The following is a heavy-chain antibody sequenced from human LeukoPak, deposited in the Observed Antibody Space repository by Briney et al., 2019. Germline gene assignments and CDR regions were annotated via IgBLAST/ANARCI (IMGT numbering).Heavy chain of an antibody. CDR2: INPSGGST. V-gene: IGHV1-46*01. D-gene: IGHD3-3*01. CDR3: ARRYYDFWSGYYTGWYYFDY. CDR1: GYTFTSYY. Sequence: GASVKVSCKASGYTFTSYYMHWVRQAPGQGLEWMGIINPSGGSTSYAQKFQGRVTMTRDMSTSTVYMELSSLRSEDTAVYYCARRYYDFWSGYYTGWYYFDYWGQGTLVTVSS. J-gene: IGHJ4*02.